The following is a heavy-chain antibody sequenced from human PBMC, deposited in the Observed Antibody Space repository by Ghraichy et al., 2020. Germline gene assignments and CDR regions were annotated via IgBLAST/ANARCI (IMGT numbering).Heavy chain of an antibody. J-gene: IGHJ3*02. D-gene: IGHD7-27*01. CDR2: LQSGGST. CDR3: ARGGDLDI. V-gene: IGHV3-53*01. Sequence: GGSLRLSCAASGFTVSSNYMSWVRQAPGKGLEWVSILQSGGSTYYADSVKGRFTISRDNYKNTRYLQMNSLSAEDTAVYHCARGGDLDIWGQGTMVTVSS. CDR1: GFTVSSNY.